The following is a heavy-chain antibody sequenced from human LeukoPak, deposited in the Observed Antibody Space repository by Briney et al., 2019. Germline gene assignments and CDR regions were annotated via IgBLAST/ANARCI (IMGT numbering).Heavy chain of an antibody. CDR3: ASNYYDRSGDRKADY. Sequence: PGGSLRLSCAASGFTFSSYAMSWVRQAPGKGLEWVSAISGSGGSTYYADSVKGRFTISRDNSKNTLYVQMNSLRAEDTALYYCASNYYDRSGDRKADYWGQGTLVIVSS. J-gene: IGHJ4*02. CDR1: GFTFSSYA. V-gene: IGHV3-23*01. CDR2: ISGSGGST. D-gene: IGHD3-22*01.